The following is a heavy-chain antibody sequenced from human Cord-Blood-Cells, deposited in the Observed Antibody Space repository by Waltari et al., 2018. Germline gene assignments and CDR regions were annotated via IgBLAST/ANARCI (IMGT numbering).Heavy chain of an antibody. J-gene: IGHJ4*02. CDR1: GFPFDDYA. CDR2: ISWNSGSI. CDR3: AKARYSYGYEFDY. D-gene: IGHD5-18*01. Sequence: EVQLVESGGGLVQPGRSLRLSCAASGFPFDDYAMHWVRQAPGKGLEWVSVISWNSGSIGYADSVKGRFTISRDNAKNSLYLQMNSLRAEDTALYYCAKARYSYGYEFDYWGQGTLVTVSS. V-gene: IGHV3-9*01.